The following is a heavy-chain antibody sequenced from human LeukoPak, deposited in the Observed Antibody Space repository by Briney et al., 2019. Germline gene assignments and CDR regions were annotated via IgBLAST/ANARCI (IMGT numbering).Heavy chain of an antibody. Sequence: SETLSLTCNVSGDSLMSSGYYWSWIRQQPGKGLEWLGYIHYSGRTYYSPFLKTRITISRDMSENQLSLKLTSVTAADTAVYYCARAKSYSDSSGLLDYWGQGTLVTVSS. CDR3: ARAKSYSDSSGLLDY. CDR2: IHYSGRT. CDR1: GDSLMSSGYY. J-gene: IGHJ4*02. D-gene: IGHD3-22*01. V-gene: IGHV4-31*02.